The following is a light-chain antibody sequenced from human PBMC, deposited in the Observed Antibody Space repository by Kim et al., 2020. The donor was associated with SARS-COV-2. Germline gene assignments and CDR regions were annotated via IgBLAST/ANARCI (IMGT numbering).Light chain of an antibody. Sequence: ASVGDRVTTPCRASQGINKYLGWFQQKPGKAPKSLIYGTSSLQTGVPSKFSGRVSGTDFTLTISSLQPEDFATHYCQQYYTYPITFGQGTRLEIK. J-gene: IGKJ5*01. CDR2: GTS. CDR1: QGINKY. CDR3: QQYYTYPIT. V-gene: IGKV1-16*02.